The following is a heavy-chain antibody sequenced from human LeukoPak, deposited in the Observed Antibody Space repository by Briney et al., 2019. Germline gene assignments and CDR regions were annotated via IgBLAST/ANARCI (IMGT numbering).Heavy chain of an antibody. CDR3: ATTVGSYFDY. D-gene: IGHD3-16*01. Sequence: PSETLSLTCTVSGDSISSGGYYWSWIRQHPGKGLEWIGYIYYSGSTYYNPSLKSRVTMSVDTSENQFSLKLSSVTAADTAVYYCATTVGSYFDYWSQGTLVTVSS. V-gene: IGHV4-31*03. CDR1: GDSISSGGYY. J-gene: IGHJ4*02. CDR2: IYYSGST.